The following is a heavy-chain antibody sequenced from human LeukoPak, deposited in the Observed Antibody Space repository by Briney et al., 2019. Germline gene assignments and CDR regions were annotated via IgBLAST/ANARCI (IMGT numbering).Heavy chain of an antibody. V-gene: IGHV4-39*07. J-gene: IGHJ6*02. Sequence: PSETLSLTCTVSGGSISSSSYYWGWIRQPPGKGLEWIGSIYYSGSTNYNPSLKSRVTISVDTSKNQFSLKLTSVTAADTAVYYCARSLYSLRYGYYYYGMDVWGQGTTVTVSS. CDR3: ARSLYSLRYGYYYYGMDV. CDR2: IYYSGST. CDR1: GGSISSSSYY. D-gene: IGHD3-9*01.